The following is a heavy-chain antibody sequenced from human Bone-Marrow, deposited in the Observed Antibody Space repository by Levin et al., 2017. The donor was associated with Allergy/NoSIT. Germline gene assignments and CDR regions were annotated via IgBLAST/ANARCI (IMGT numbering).Heavy chain of an antibody. CDR3: AADTDSVERFDH. D-gene: IGHD5-18*01. CDR2: VYYSGSN. CDR1: GDSITRRSYY. Sequence: TSETLSLTCTVSGDSITRRSYYGGWIRQPPGKGLEWIGSVYYSGSNYYNPSLKSRVTISVDTSKNQFALKLSSVTAADTAVYYCAADTDSVERFDHWGQGTLVTVPS. V-gene: IGHV4-39*01. J-gene: IGHJ4*02.